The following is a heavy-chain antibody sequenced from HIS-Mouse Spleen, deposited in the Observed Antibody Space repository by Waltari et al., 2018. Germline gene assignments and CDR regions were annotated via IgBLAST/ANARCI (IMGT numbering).Heavy chain of an antibody. CDR1: GGSISSSSYY. V-gene: IGHV4-39*07. CDR2: IYYSGST. J-gene: IGHJ3*02. CDR3: AREFGLHPPISSRDYDAFDI. D-gene: IGHD3-10*01. Sequence: QLQLQESGPGLVKPSETLSLTCTVSGGSISSSSYYWGWIRQPPGKGLEWIGSIYYSGSTYYNPSLKSRVTISVDTSKNQFSLKLSSVTAADTAVYYCAREFGLHPPISSRDYDAFDIWGQGTMVTVSS.